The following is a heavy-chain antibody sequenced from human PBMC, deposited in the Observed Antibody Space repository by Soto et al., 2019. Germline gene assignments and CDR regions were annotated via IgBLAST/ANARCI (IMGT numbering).Heavy chain of an antibody. J-gene: IGHJ6*02. V-gene: IGHV1-69*08. CDR3: AREDRDRETGLVPAAIDGMDV. CDR2: IIPIFGIP. D-gene: IGHD2-2*01. Sequence: QVQLVQSGAEVKKPGSSVKVSCKASGGTFSRYSITWVRQAPGHGLEWIGRIIPIFGIPTYAQKFQGRVTITADESTSAAYMXXSSLRSDDTAVYYCAREDRDRETGLVPAAIDGMDVWGQGTTVTVSS. CDR1: GGTFSRYS.